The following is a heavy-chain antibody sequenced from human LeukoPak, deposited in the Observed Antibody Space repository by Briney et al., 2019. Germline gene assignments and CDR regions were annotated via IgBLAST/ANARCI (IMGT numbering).Heavy chain of an antibody. Sequence: GGSLRLSCAASGFTFSTSWMTWVRQAPGKGLEWMANINGDGSTKNYVDSVKGLFTVSRDNAQNSLFLQINSLRVDDTAVYYCARDFASNALDIWGQGTMVTVSS. CDR2: INGDGSTK. CDR3: ARDFASNALDI. V-gene: IGHV3-7*01. J-gene: IGHJ3*02. CDR1: GFTFSTSW.